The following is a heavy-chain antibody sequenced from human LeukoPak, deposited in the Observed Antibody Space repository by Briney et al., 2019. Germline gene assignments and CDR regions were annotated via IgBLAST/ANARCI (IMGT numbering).Heavy chain of an antibody. D-gene: IGHD6-19*01. CDR2: ISGSGGST. CDR3: AKDSSGWRNYYYGMDV. CDR1: GFTFSSYA. J-gene: IGHJ6*02. V-gene: IGHV3-23*01. Sequence: GGSLRLSCAASGFTFSSYAMSWVRQAPGKGLEWVSAISGSGGSTYYADSVKGRFTISRDNSKNTLYLQMYSLRAEDTAVYYCAKDSSGWRNYYYGMDVWGQGTTVTVSS.